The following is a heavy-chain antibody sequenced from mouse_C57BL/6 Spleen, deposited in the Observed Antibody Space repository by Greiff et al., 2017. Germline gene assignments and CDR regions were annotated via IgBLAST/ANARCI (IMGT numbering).Heavy chain of an antibody. D-gene: IGHD1-1*01. CDR2: ILPGSGST. CDR1: GYTFTGYW. CDR3: ARAQFITTVVAPFDY. Sequence: VQVVESGAELMKPGASVKLSCKATGYTFTGYWIAWVKQRPGHGLEWIGEILPGSGSTNYNEKFKGKATFTADPSTITAYLQLSSLTTDDSSIYYCARAQFITTVVAPFDYWGQGTTRTVSS. V-gene: IGHV1-9*01. J-gene: IGHJ2*01.